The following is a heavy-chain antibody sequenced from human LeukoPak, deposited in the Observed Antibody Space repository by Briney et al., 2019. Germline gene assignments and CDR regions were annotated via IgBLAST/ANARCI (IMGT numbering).Heavy chain of an antibody. V-gene: IGHV1-46*01. D-gene: IGHD4-4*01. Sequence: ASVKVSCKASGYTFTSYYMHWVRQAPGQGLEWMGIINPSGGSTSYAQKFQGTVTMTRDTSTSTVYMELSSLRSEDTAVYYCAREGPHSNYVHRIRYGMDVWGQGTTVTVSS. J-gene: IGHJ6*02. CDR3: AREGPHSNYVHRIRYGMDV. CDR1: GYTFTSYY. CDR2: INPSGGST.